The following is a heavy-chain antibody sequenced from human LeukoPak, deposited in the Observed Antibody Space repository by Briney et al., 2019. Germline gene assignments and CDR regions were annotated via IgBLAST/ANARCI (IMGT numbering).Heavy chain of an antibody. Sequence: PSETLSLTCTVSGGSISSYYWSWIRQPPGKGLEWIGYIYYSGSTNYNPSLKSRVTISVDTSKNQFSLKLSSVTAADTAVYYCAHGRDSSSSLNAFDIWGQGTMVTVSP. V-gene: IGHV4-59*01. J-gene: IGHJ3*02. D-gene: IGHD6-6*01. CDR2: IYYSGST. CDR1: GGSISSYY. CDR3: AHGRDSSSSLNAFDI.